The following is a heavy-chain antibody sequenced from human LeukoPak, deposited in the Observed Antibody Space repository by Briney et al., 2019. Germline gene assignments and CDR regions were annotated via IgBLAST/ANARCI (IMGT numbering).Heavy chain of an antibody. CDR2: IIPILGIA. J-gene: IGHJ4*02. CDR3: ARAGIAAAGTLLDY. Sequence: SVKVSCKAXGGTFSSYAISWVRQAPGQGLEWMGRIIPILGIANYAQKFQGRVTITADKSTSTAYMELSSLRSEDTAVYYCARAGIAAAGTLLDYWGQGTLVTVSS. CDR1: GGTFSSYA. D-gene: IGHD6-13*01. V-gene: IGHV1-69*04.